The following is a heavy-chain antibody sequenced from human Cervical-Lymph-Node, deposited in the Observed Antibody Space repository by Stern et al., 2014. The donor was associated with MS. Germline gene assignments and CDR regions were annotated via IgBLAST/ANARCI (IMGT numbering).Heavy chain of an antibody. V-gene: IGHV1-69*01. D-gene: IGHD3-10*01. J-gene: IGHJ5*02. CDR2: IVPMFAKA. CDR1: GGSFKSYA. CDR3: ARERSIHYPAFAP. Sequence: QVQLVQSGAEVKKPGSSVRVSCKASGGSFKSYAFNWLRQAPGQRLEWRGDIVPMFAKANYAQKFQGRVTVTADEATNTVYMELSFLTSEDTAVYYCARERSIHYPAFAPWGQGTLVTVSS.